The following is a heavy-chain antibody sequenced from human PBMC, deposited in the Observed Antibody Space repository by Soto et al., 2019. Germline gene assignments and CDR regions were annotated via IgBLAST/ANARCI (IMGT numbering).Heavy chain of an antibody. CDR1: GFTFSSYW. CDR3: VRTSLVVAAATREDY. V-gene: IGHV3-74*01. D-gene: IGHD2-15*01. J-gene: IGHJ4*02. CDR2: INSDGSST. Sequence: EVQLVESGGGLVQPGGSPRLSCAASGFTFSSYWMHWVRQAPGKGLVWVSRINSDGSSTSYADSVKGRFTISRDNAKNTLYLQMNSLRAGDTAVYYCVRTSLVVAAATREDYWGQGTLVTVSS.